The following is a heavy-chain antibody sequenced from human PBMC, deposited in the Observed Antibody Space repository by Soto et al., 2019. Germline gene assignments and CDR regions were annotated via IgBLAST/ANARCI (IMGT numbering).Heavy chain of an antibody. V-gene: IGHV3-9*01. Sequence: EVQLVESGGGLVQPGRSLRLSCEASGLTFEDYAMHWIRQAPGKCLEWVAGINWNSGSTGYADSVKGRFTISRDNVNNSLHLEMSTLKAEDTAMYYCARGRGALTVISNWFDPWGQGTLVTVSS. CDR2: INWNSGST. D-gene: IGHD2-21*01. J-gene: IGHJ5*02. CDR3: ARGRGALTVISNWFDP. CDR1: GLTFEDYA.